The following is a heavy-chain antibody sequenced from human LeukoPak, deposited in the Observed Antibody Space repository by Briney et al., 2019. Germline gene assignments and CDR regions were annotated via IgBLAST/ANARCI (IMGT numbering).Heavy chain of an antibody. Sequence: ASVKVSFTASGFTFTSSAVQWVRQARGQRLEWIGWIVVGSGNTNYAQKFQERVTITRDMSTSTAYMELSSLRSEDTAVYYCAAPGIVSTFDYWGQGTLVTVSS. V-gene: IGHV1-58*01. D-gene: IGHD5/OR15-5a*01. CDR2: IVVGSGNT. CDR1: GFTFTSSA. J-gene: IGHJ4*02. CDR3: AAPGIVSTFDY.